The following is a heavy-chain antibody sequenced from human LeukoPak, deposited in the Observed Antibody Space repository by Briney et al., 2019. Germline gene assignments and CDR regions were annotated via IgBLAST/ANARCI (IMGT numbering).Heavy chain of an antibody. CDR2: INWNGGST. V-gene: IGHV3-20*04. D-gene: IGHD3-22*01. CDR3: ARVNYFDTTGYFDY. Sequence: GGSLRLSCAASGFTFDDYGMSWVRQAPGKGLEWVSGINWNGGSTGYADSVKGRFTISRDNAKNSLYLQMTSLSAEDTALYYCARVNYFDTTGYFDYWGQGTLVTVSS. CDR1: GFTFDDYG. J-gene: IGHJ4*02.